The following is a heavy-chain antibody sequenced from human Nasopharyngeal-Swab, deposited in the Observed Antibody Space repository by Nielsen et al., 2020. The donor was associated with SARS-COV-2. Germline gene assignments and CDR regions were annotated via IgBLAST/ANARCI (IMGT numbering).Heavy chain of an antibody. Sequence: GESLKISCAASGFTFSSYAMHWVRQAPGKGLEWVAVISYDGSNKYYADSVKGRFTISRDNSKNTLYLQMNSLRAEDTAVYYCVRKADRSLYYYMDVWGKGTTVTVSS. J-gene: IGHJ6*03. CDR1: GFTFSSYA. CDR3: VRKADRSLYYYMDV. V-gene: IGHV3-30-3*01. D-gene: IGHD1-14*01. CDR2: ISYDGSNK.